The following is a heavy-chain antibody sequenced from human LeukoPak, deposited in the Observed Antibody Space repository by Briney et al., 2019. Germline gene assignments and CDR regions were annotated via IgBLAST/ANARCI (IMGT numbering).Heavy chain of an antibody. V-gene: IGHV4-59*01. D-gene: IGHD3-22*01. J-gene: IGHJ4*02. CDR1: DDSITMYY. CDR3: AKSGRRYYDSSGYYDSDFDY. Sequence: SETLSLTCSVSDDSITMYYWTWIRQPPGKGLEWIGYVDHTGSTNFNPSLNGRVSISRDTSKNLFSLRLRSVTAADTAVYYCAKSGRRYYDSSGYYDSDFDYWGQGTLVTVSS. CDR2: VDHTGST.